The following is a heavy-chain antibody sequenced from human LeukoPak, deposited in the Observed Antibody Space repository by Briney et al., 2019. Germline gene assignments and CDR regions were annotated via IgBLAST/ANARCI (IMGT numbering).Heavy chain of an antibody. CDR1: GGSFSGYY. CDR2: INHSGST. V-gene: IGHV4-34*01. D-gene: IGHD2-15*01. CDR3: ATGLRYCSGGSCYGWFDP. J-gene: IGHJ5*02. Sequence: SETLSLTCAVYGGSFSGYYWSWIRQPPGKGLEWIGEINHSGSTNYNPSLKSRVTISVGTSKNQFSLKLSSVTAADTAVYYCATGLRYCSGGSCYGWFDPWGQGTLVTVSS.